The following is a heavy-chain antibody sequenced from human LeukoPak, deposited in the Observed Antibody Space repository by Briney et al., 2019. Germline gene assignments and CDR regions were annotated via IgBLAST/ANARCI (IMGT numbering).Heavy chain of an antibody. J-gene: IGHJ5*02. D-gene: IGHD3-10*01. CDR1: GGTFSSYA. V-gene: IGHV1-69*13. CDR3: ARATLPDANWFDP. Sequence: ASVKVSCKASGGTFSSYAISWVRQAPGQGLEWMGGVIPIFGTANYAQKFQGRVTITADESTSTAYMELSRLRSDDTVVCYCARATLPDANWFDPWGQGTLVSVSS. CDR2: VIPIFGTA.